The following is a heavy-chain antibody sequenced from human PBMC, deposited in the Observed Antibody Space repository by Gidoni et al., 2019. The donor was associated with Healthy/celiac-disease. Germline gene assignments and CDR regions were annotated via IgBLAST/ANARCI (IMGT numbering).Heavy chain of an antibody. CDR2: INPNSGGT. D-gene: IGHD4-4*01. J-gene: IGHJ6*02. Sequence: QVQLVQSGAEVKKPGASVKVSCKASGYTFTGHYMHWGRQAPGQGLEWMGRINPNSGGTNYAQKFQGRVTMTRDTSISTAYMELSRLRSDDTAVYYCASGPVPTVTTGSYYYYGMDVWGQGTTVTVSS. CDR1: GYTFTGHY. V-gene: IGHV1-2*06. CDR3: ASGPVPTVTTGSYYYYGMDV.